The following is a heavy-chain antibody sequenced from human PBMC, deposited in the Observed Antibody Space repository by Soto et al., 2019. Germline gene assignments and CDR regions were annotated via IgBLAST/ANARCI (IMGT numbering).Heavy chain of an antibody. CDR2: ITPIFGTA. CDR1: GGTFSSYA. D-gene: IGHD5-12*01. J-gene: IGHJ6*02. CDR3: ARVLLGGGYELYYYYYGMDV. V-gene: IGHV1-69*06. Sequence: GASVKVSCKASGGTFSSYAISWVRQAPGQGLEWMGGITPIFGTANYAQKFQGRVTITADKSTSTAYMELSSLRSEDTAVYYCARVLLGGGYELYYYYYGMDVWGQGTTVTVSS.